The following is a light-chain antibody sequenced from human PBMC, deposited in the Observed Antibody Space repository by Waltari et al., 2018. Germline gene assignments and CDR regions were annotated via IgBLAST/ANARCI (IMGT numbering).Light chain of an antibody. Sequence: QSALTQPASVSGSPGQSLSISCTGTRSDLGGYNYVPRYQQHPGKAPKLMIYEVSQRPLGISNRFSGSKSGNTASLTISGLQAEDEADYYCSSYTSSSTFVFGIGTKVTVL. J-gene: IGLJ1*01. V-gene: IGLV2-14*03. CDR3: SSYTSSSTFV. CDR2: EVS. CDR1: RSDLGGYNY.